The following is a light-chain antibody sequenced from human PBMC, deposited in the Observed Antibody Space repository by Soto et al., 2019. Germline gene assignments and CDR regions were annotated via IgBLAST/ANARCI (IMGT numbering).Light chain of an antibody. CDR1: QSVSSN. J-gene: IGKJ1*01. Sequence: EIMMTQSPAPPSVSPGEKTTPSCRASQSVSSNLAWYQQKPGQAPRLLIYGASTRATGIPARFSGSGSGTEFTLTISSLQSEDFAVYYCQQYNNWLTWTFGQGTKVDIK. V-gene: IGKV3-15*01. CDR3: QQYNNWLTWT. CDR2: GAS.